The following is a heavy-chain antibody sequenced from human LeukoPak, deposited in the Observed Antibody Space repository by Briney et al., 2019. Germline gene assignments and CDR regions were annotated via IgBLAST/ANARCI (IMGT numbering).Heavy chain of an antibody. CDR2: IYTSGST. Sequence: PSETLSLTCTVSGGSISSYYWSWIRQPAGKGLEWIWRIYTSGSTNYNPSLKSRVTMTVGTSNNQFSLKLSTMTAADTAVYYCARSSPRVVGVTAIPPCHMWAQGTMVSVSS. CDR3: ARSSPRVVGVTAIPPCHM. V-gene: IGHV4-4*07. CDR1: GGSISSYY. D-gene: IGHD2-21*02. J-gene: IGHJ3*02.